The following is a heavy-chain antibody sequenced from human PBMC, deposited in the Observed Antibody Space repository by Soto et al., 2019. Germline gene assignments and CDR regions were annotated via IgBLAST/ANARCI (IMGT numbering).Heavy chain of an antibody. CDR3: ARELGGVGGWYGGYYYYGMDV. V-gene: IGHV3-53*01. J-gene: IGHJ6*02. D-gene: IGHD6-19*01. Sequence: EVQLVESGGGLIQPGGSLRLSCAASGFTVSSNYMSWVRQAPGQGLEWVSVIYSGGSTYYADSVKGRFTISRDNSKNKLYLQMNSLRAEDTAVYYCARELGGVGGWYGGYYYYGMDVWGQGTTVTVSS. CDR1: GFTVSSNY. CDR2: IYSGGST.